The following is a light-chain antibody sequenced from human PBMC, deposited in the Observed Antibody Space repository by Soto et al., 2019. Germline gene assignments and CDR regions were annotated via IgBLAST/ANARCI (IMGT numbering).Light chain of an antibody. V-gene: IGKV1-5*01. Sequence: DIQIAQAPSTLSASVGDRVTITCRASQSISNWLAWYQQKPGKAPNLLIYDASSLESGVPSRFSGSGSGTVFTLTISSLQPDDFATYYCQQYNSLWTFCQGANVDIK. J-gene: IGKJ1*01. CDR2: DAS. CDR1: QSISNW. CDR3: QQYNSLWT.